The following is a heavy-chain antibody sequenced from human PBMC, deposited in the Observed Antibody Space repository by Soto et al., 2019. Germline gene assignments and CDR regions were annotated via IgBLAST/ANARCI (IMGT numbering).Heavy chain of an antibody. CDR3: AKEPQVGSSGWYYFWFDY. CDR1: GFTFSSYA. Sequence: QSGGSLRLSCAASGFTFSSYAMSWVRQAPGKGLEWVSAISGSGGSTYYADSVKGRFTISRDNSKNTLYLQMNSLRAEDTAVYYCAKEPQVGSSGWYYFWFDYWGQGTLVTVAS. CDR2: ISGSGGST. D-gene: IGHD6-19*01. J-gene: IGHJ4*02. V-gene: IGHV3-23*01.